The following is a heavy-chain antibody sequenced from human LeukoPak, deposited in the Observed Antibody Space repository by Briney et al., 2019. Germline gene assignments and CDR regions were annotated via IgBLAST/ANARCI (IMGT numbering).Heavy chain of an antibody. D-gene: IGHD4-23*01. CDR2: ISAYNGNT. CDR3: ATALYYGGNPIDYYYYGMDV. Sequence: GASVKVSCKASGYTFTSYGISWVRQAPGQGLEWMGWISAYNGNTNYAQKLQGRVTMTTDTSTSTAYMELRSLRSDDTAVYYCATALYYGGNPIDYYYYGMDVWGQGTTVTVSS. CDR1: GYTFTSYG. J-gene: IGHJ6*02. V-gene: IGHV1-18*01.